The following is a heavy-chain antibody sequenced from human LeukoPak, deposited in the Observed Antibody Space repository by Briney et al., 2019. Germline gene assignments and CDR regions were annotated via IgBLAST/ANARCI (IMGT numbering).Heavy chain of an antibody. CDR1: GFTFSSYA. D-gene: IGHD6-19*01. CDR2: ISGSGGST. Sequence: PGGSLRLSCAASGFTFSSYAMSWVRQAPGKGLEWVSGISGSGGSTYYADSVKGRFTISRDNSKNTLSLQMNSLRAEDTAVYYCARRSGIAVAGAFDYWGQGTLVTVSS. CDR3: ARRSGIAVAGAFDY. V-gene: IGHV3-23*01. J-gene: IGHJ4*02.